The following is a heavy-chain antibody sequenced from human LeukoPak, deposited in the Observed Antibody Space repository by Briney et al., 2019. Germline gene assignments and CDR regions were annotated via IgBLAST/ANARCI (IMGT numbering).Heavy chain of an antibody. V-gene: IGHV3-23*01. J-gene: IGHJ4*02. Sequence: PGGTLRLYCAASGFTFSSYGMSWGGHAPGKGLLWVSTISDNVGRTYYADSVEGRFTISRDNSKNTLYLQMNSLRAEDTAVYYCAEGYNYGYGYWGQGTLVTVSS. CDR1: GFTFSSYG. CDR3: AEGYNYGYGY. CDR2: ISDNVGRT. D-gene: IGHD5-18*01.